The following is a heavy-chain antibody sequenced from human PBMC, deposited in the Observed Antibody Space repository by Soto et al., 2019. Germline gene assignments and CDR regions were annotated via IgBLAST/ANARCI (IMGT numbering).Heavy chain of an antibody. J-gene: IGHJ4*02. V-gene: IGHV3-21*01. Sequence: EVQRVESGGGLVKPGGSLRLSCAASGFTFSSYIMNWVRQAPGKGLEWVSSISSSSSYIYYADSVKGRFTISRDNAKNSLYLQMNSLRAEDTAVYYCARDQPGYTYGYGLGYWGQGTLVTVST. CDR3: ARDQPGYTYGYGLGY. D-gene: IGHD5-18*01. CDR2: ISSSSSYI. CDR1: GFTFSSYI.